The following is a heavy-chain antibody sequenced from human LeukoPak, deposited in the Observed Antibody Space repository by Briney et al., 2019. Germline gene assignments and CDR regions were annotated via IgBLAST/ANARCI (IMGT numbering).Heavy chain of an antibody. D-gene: IGHD1-26*01. J-gene: IGHJ4*02. CDR1: LCTLSTHW. CDR2: LRQDGGDK. CDR3: ARETRGTVGSY. Sequence: GGSLRLSCTASLCTLSTHWMTWFRQTPGKGLEWVASLRQDGGDKYYVDSVKGRFTISRDNAANSLYLQMNSLRAEDTAVYYCARETRGTVGSYWGQGTLVTVSS. V-gene: IGHV3-7*05.